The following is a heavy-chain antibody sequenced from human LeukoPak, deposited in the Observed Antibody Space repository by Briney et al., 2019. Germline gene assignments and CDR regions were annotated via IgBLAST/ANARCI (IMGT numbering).Heavy chain of an antibody. CDR2: IYSSGST. J-gene: IGHJ6*03. Sequence: SETLSLTCTVSGGSISSYYWSWLRQPPGKGLEWIGYIYSSGSTNYNPSLKSRVTISVDTSKNQFSLKLSSVTAADTAVYYCARHDYYYYYMDVWGKGTTVTVSS. V-gene: IGHV4-4*09. CDR1: GGSISSYY. CDR3: ARHDYYYYYMDV.